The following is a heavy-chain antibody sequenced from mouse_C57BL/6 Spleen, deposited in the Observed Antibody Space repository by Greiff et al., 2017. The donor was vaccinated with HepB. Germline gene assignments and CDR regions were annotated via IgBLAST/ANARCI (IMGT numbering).Heavy chain of an antibody. CDR3: AIEAYYSNYFFAY. D-gene: IGHD2-5*01. Sequence: QVQLQQSGAELARPGASVKMSCKASGYTFTSYTMHWVKQRPGQGLEWIGYINPSSGYTKYNQKFKDKATLTADKSSSTDYMQLSSLPSENSAFYYSAIEAYYSNYFFAYWGQGTLVTVSS. V-gene: IGHV1-4*01. CDR2: INPSSGYT. J-gene: IGHJ3*01. CDR1: GYTFTSYT.